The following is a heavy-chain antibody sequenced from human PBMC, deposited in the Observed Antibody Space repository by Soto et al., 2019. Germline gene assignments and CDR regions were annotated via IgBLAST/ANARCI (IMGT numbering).Heavy chain of an antibody. V-gene: IGHV3-7*03. D-gene: IGHD3-16*01. CDR2: INEDGSEK. J-gene: IGHJ4*02. Sequence: GGSLRLSCAASGFRFSLFWMSWVRQTPGKGLEWVANINEDGSEKFFADSVKGRFTISRDNAKNSLSLQMNSLTADDTAVYYCARTGWPQSSYYFDYWGQGTLVTVSS. CDR3: ARTGWPQSSYYFDY. CDR1: GFRFSLFW.